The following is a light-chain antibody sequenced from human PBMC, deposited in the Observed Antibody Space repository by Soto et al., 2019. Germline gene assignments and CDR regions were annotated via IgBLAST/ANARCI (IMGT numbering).Light chain of an antibody. V-gene: IGKV3D-15*01. Sequence: EIVMTQSPATLSVSPGQRATLSCRASQSVRSNVAWYQQKPGQAPRLLIYGASIRATGIPARFSGSGSGTEFTLTISCLPSEDFSVYYCQQYNNCSALGQGTKLEIK. CDR1: QSVRSN. CDR2: GAS. J-gene: IGKJ2*01. CDR3: QQYNNCSA.